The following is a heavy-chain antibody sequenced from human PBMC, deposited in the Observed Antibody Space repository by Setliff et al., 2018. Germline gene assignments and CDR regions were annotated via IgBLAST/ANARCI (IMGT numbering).Heavy chain of an antibody. Sequence: PSETLSLTCTVSSGSIINYYWSWIRQPPGRPLEWIGYIKYDGTTDYNPSLDSRATMSVDTSKNQFSLKLKSVTAADTAMYYCARGCAAGACYSDYYYYMDVWGKGTTVTVSS. CDR2: IKYDGTT. D-gene: IGHD2-15*01. CDR3: ARGCAAGACYSDYYYYMDV. V-gene: IGHV4-59*01. CDR1: SGSIINYY. J-gene: IGHJ6*03.